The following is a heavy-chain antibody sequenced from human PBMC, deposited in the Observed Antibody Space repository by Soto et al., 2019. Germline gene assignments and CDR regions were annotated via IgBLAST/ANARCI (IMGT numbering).Heavy chain of an antibody. J-gene: IGHJ4*02. CDR1: GFTFSSYA. CDR2: ISGSGGST. CDR3: AKDTYVLRYFDWLFSFDY. V-gene: IGHV3-23*01. Sequence: PGGSLRLSCAASGFTFSSYAMSWVRQAPGKGLEWVSAISGSGGSTYYADSVKGRFTISRDNSKNTLYLQMNSLRAEDTAVYYCAKDTYVLRYFDWLFSFDYWGQGTLVTV. D-gene: IGHD3-9*01.